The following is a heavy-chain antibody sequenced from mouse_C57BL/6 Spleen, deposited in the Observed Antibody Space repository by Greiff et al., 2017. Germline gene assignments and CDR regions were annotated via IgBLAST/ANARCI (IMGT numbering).Heavy chain of an antibody. CDR2: IAPNSGGT. J-gene: IGHJ3*01. V-gene: IGHV1-72*01. D-gene: IGHD4-1*01. CDR1: GYTFTSYW. CDR3: ARVTWDEGFAY. Sequence: VQLQQPGAELVKPGASVKLSCKASGYTFTSYWMHWVKQRPGRGLEWIGRIAPNSGGTKYNEKFKCKATLTVDKPSSTAYMQLSSLTSEDSAVYYCARVTWDEGFAYWGQGTLVTVSA.